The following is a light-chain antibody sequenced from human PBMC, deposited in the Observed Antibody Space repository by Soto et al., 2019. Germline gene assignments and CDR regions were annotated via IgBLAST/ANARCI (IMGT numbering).Light chain of an antibody. CDR3: LLAYSGDREV. Sequence: QAVVTQGPSLTVSPGGTVTLTCGSSTGAVTSGHYPYWFQQKPGQAPRTLIYDISNKHSWTPARFLGSLLGGKAALTLSGAQPQDEADYYCLLAYSGDREVFGGGTKLTVL. CDR2: DIS. CDR1: TGAVTSGHY. J-gene: IGLJ2*01. V-gene: IGLV7-46*01.